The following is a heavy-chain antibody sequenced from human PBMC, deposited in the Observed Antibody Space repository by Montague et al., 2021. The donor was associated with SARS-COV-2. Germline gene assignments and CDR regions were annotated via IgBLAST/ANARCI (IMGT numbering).Heavy chain of an antibody. Sequence: SLRLSCAASGFTFSSYAMSWVRQAPGKGLEWVSGIRGNGGSTYYADSVKGRFTISRDNPKNTLYLQMNSLRAEDTAVYYCARLDIMTAYLYEYWGQGTLVTVSS. CDR1: GFTFSSYA. CDR3: ARLDIMTAYLYEY. CDR2: IRGNGGST. V-gene: IGHV3-23*01. D-gene: IGHD3-9*01. J-gene: IGHJ4*02.